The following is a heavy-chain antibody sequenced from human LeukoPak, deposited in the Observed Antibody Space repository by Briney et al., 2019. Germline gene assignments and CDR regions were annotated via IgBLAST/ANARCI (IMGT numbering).Heavy chain of an antibody. CDR2: IYYSGST. J-gene: IGHJ5*02. Sequence: PSETLSLTCTVSGDSISSYYWSWIRQPPGKGLEWIGYIYYSGSTNYNPSLKSRVSISVVTSTNQVSLKLRSVTAADTAVYYCARVRITGTGRVWFDPWGQGTLVTVSS. CDR1: GDSISSYY. CDR3: ARVRITGTGRVWFDP. D-gene: IGHD1-7*01. V-gene: IGHV4-59*01.